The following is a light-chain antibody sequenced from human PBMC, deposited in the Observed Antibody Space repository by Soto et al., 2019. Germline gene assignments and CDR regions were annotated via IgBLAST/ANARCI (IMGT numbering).Light chain of an antibody. CDR1: QSISSY. V-gene: IGKV1-39*01. CDR2: AAS. J-gene: IGKJ4*01. Sequence: DIQMTQSPSSLSASVGDRVTITCRASQSISSYLNWYQQKPGKAPKLLIYAASSLQSGVPSRFSGSGSGTDFTLTISSLQPEDFATYYCQPSYSTPLTFGGGTKVHIK. CDR3: QPSYSTPLT.